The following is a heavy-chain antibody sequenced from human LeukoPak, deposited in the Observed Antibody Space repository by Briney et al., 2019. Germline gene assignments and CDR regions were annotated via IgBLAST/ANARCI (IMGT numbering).Heavy chain of an antibody. D-gene: IGHD6-19*01. CDR3: ARGAVAGTGYYFDY. CDR2: INPNSGGT. V-gene: IGHV1-2*02. CDR1: GYTFTGYY. J-gene: IGHJ4*02. Sequence: ASVKASCKASGYTFTGYYMHWVRQAPGQGLEWMGWINPNSGGTNYAQKFQGRVTMTRDTSISTAYMELSRLRSDDTAVYYCARGAVAGTGYYFDYWGQGTLVTVSS.